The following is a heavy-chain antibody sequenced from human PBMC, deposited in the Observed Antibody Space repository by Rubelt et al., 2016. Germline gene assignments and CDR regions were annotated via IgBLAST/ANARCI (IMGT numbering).Heavy chain of an antibody. J-gene: IGHJ6*02. CDR1: GFTLSDYG. CDR2: IWNDGRRK. CDR3: ARDNMEFISGYFERGASYSYDGMDV. Sequence: GGGVVQPGRSLRLSCAASGFTLSDYGMHWVRQAPGKGLEWMAIIWNDGRRKYRADSVKGRFTVSRDNSKSTLYLQMINLRAEDTAVYYCARDNMEFISGYFERGASYSYDGMDVWGQGTTVTVSS. V-gene: IGHV3-33*01. D-gene: IGHD5-12*01.